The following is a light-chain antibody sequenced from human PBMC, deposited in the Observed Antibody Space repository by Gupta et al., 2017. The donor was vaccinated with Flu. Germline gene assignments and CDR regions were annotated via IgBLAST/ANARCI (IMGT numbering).Light chain of an antibody. CDR2: DAA. J-gene: IGKJ2*01. CDR3: QQSYSTPPDT. V-gene: IGKV1-39*01. CDR1: KSISSY. Sequence: DRFTITHRASKSISSYLIGCQQKPGRDSKLLIYDAASWRSGVASRCSGSGCGRDFTLTISSLQPEDYVTYYCQQSYSTPPDTFGQGTKLEIK.